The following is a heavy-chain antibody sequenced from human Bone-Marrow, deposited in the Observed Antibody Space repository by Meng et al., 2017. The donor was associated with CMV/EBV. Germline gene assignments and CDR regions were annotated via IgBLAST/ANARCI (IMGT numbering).Heavy chain of an antibody. CDR3: ARERYSYGLDY. Sequence: GESLKISCAASGFTFSSYDMHWVRQATGKGLEWVSAIGTAGDTYYPGSVKGRFTISRDSSKNTLYLQMNSLRAEDTAMYYCARERYSYGLDYWGQGILVTGSS. J-gene: IGHJ4*02. D-gene: IGHD5-18*01. CDR1: GFTFSSYD. CDR2: IGTAGDT. V-gene: IGHV3-13*01.